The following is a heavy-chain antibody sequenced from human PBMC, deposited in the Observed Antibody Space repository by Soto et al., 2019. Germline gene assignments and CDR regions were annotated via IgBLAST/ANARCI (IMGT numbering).Heavy chain of an antibody. J-gene: IGHJ4*02. Sequence: GGSLRLSCAASGFTFCTYAMRWVRQAPGKGLEWVSAISGSGGSTFSADSVKGRFTISRDNSRNMLYLQMNSLRAEDTAMYYCTKDNTEWGQETLVT. CDR3: TKDNTE. D-gene: IGHD2-2*02. CDR1: GFTFCTYA. CDR2: ISGSGGST. V-gene: IGHV3-23*01.